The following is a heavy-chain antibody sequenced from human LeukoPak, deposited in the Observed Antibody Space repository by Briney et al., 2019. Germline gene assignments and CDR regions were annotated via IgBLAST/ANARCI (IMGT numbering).Heavy chain of an antibody. Sequence: PSETLSLTCTVSDVNTYFWSWIRQPPGKKLEWIGYVSNSGSTNYDYSLNSRVTIPLDTSKKQFSLTLRSVTAADTAVYYCARTTPADFSAGWPYFDYWGQGILVTVSS. CDR2: VSNSGST. V-gene: IGHV4-59*08. CDR3: ARTTPADFSAGWPYFDY. J-gene: IGHJ4*02. CDR1: DVNTYF. D-gene: IGHD2-15*01.